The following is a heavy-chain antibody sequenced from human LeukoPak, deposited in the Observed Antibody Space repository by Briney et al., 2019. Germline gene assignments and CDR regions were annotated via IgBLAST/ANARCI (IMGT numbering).Heavy chain of an antibody. Sequence: PGGSLRLSCAASGFTFSDYYMSWIRQAPGKGLEWVSSISSSSSYIYYADSVKGRFTISRDNAKNSLYLQMNSLRAEDTAVYYCARDKSPTVTTSFLYYYYYYGMDVWGQGTTVTVSS. CDR3: ARDKSPTVTTSFLYYYYYYGMDV. CDR1: GFTFSDYY. CDR2: ISSSSSYI. D-gene: IGHD4-4*01. J-gene: IGHJ6*02. V-gene: IGHV3-11*06.